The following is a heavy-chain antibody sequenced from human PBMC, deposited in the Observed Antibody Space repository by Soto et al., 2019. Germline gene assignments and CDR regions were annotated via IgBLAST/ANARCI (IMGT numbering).Heavy chain of an antibody. CDR1: GFTFSSYA. Sequence: GGSLRLSCAASGFTFSSYAMSWVRQAPGKGLEWVSAISGSGGSTYYADSVKGRFTISRDNSKNTLYLKMNSLRAEDTAVYYYAKAKDSSGWYPVYLKHWGQGTLVNVSS. CDR3: AKAKDSSGWYPVYLKH. V-gene: IGHV3-23*01. J-gene: IGHJ1*01. D-gene: IGHD6-13*01. CDR2: ISGSGGST.